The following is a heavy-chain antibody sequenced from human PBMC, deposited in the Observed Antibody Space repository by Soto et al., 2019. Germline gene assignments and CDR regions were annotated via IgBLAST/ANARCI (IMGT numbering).Heavy chain of an antibody. D-gene: IGHD1-26*01. CDR1: GGTFNTLA. J-gene: IGHJ6*02. Sequence: QVQLVQSGAEVKKPGSSAKVSCKASGGTFNTLAFTWVRQAPGQGFEWMGGVIPLFNTPDYAQKFQGRVTITADVSTSTVYFELSGLSSDDTAVYFCGLASKWELLGYFYGMDVWGQGTTVIVSS. V-gene: IGHV1-69*01. CDR3: GLASKWELLGYFYGMDV. CDR2: VIPLFNTP.